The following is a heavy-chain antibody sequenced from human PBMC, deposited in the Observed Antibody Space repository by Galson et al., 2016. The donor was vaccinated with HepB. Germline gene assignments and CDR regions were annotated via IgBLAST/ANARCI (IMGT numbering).Heavy chain of an antibody. Sequence: ETLSLTCAVSGASLTSYYWHWIRQPPGKGLEWIGYIFYSGSTKYNPSLNSRVTISLGTSKNQFSLQLSSVTAADTAVHYCARVTAVTYDSFDIWGQGTMVTVSS. CDR1: GASLTSYY. D-gene: IGHD4-17*01. CDR3: ARVTAVTYDSFDI. J-gene: IGHJ3*02. CDR2: IFYSGST. V-gene: IGHV4-59*01.